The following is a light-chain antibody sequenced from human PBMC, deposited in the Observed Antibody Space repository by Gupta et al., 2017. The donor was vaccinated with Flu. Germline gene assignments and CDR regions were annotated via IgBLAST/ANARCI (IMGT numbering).Light chain of an antibody. CDR2: EVS. CDR3: FSYTTRSTPFV. J-gene: IGLJ1*01. V-gene: IGLV2-14*01. CDR1: SSDIGFFNY. Sequence: SSDIGFFNYVSWNQQRPGKAPKFIMYEVSNRPSGVSHRFSGSKSGNTASLTISGLQAEDEADYYCFSYTTRSTPFVFGTGTKVTVL.